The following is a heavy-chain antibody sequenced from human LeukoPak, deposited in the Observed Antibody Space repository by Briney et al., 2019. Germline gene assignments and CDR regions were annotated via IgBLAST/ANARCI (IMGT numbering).Heavy chain of an antibody. D-gene: IGHD5-24*01. V-gene: IGHV4-31*03. Sequence: PSETLSLTCTVSGGSISSGGYYWSWIRQHPGKGLEWIGYIYYSGSTYYNPSLKSRVTISVDTSKNQFSLKLSSVTAADTAVYYCARGGGRDGYNSFFDYWGQGTLVTVSS. CDR1: GGSISSGGYY. CDR2: IYYSGST. J-gene: IGHJ4*02. CDR3: ARGGGRDGYNSFFDY.